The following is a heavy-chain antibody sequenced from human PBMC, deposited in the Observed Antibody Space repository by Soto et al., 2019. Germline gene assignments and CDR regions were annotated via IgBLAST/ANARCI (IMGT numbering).Heavy chain of an antibody. CDR2: INAGNGNT. J-gene: IGHJ3*02. Sequence: ASVKVSCKASGYTFTSYAIHWVRQAPGQRLEWMGWINAGNGNTKYSQKFQGRVTITRDTSASTAYMELSGLRSEDTAVYYCARPPSRNDAFDIWGQGTMVTVSS. V-gene: IGHV1-3*01. CDR1: GYTFTSYA. CDR3: ARPPSRNDAFDI.